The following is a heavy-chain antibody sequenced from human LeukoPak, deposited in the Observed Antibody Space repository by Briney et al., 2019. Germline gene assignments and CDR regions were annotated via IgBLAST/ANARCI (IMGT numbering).Heavy chain of an antibody. J-gene: IGHJ4*02. CDR2: ISYDGSNK. CDR3: ARGVVRAVHFDY. V-gene: IGHV3-30-3*01. D-gene: IGHD2/OR15-2a*01. Sequence: GRSLRLSCAASGFTFSSYAMHWVRQAPGKGLEWVAVISYDGSNKYYADSVKGRFTISRDNSKNALYLQMNSLRAEDTAVYYCARGVVRAVHFDYWGQGTLVTVSS. CDR1: GFTFSSYA.